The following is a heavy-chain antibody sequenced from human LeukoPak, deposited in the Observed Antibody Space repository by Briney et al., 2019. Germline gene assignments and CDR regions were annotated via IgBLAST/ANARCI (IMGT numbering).Heavy chain of an antibody. Sequence: TGGSLRLSCAASGFTFSSYWMHWVRQAPGKGLVWVSRINSDGSSTSYADSVKGRFTISRDNAKNTLYLQMNSLRAEDTAVYYCARGDPYDSGGYYEDFDYWGQGTLVTVSS. D-gene: IGHD3-22*01. CDR2: INSDGSST. J-gene: IGHJ4*02. CDR1: GFTFSSYW. CDR3: ARGDPYDSGGYYEDFDY. V-gene: IGHV3-74*01.